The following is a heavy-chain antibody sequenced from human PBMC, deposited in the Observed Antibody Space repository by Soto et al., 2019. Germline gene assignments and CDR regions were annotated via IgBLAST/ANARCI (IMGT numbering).Heavy chain of an antibody. Sequence: SETLSLTCTVSGGSISSSSYYWVWIRQPPGKGLEWIGSIYYSGSTYYSPSLKSRVTISVDTSKNQFSLKLSSVTAADTAVYYCARWNSYGSFDWFDPWGQGTLVTVSS. CDR2: IYYSGST. D-gene: IGHD5-18*01. CDR1: GGSISSSSYY. V-gene: IGHV4-39*01. CDR3: ARWNSYGSFDWFDP. J-gene: IGHJ5*02.